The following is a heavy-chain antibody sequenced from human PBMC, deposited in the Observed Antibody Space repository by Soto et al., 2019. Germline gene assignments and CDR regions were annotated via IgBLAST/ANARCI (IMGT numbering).Heavy chain of an antibody. CDR1: GFTFSSYW. V-gene: IGHV3-74*01. Sequence: GGSLRLSCAASGFTFSSYWMHWVRQAPGKGLVWVSRSNSDVSSTSYADSVMGRFTISSANAKNTLYLQMNSLRAEDTAVYYCARGNTMVRGLSYYGIDFWSQAPTGTVSS. D-gene: IGHD3-10*01. CDR3: ARGNTMVRGLSYYGIDF. CDR2: SNSDVSST. J-gene: IGHJ6*02.